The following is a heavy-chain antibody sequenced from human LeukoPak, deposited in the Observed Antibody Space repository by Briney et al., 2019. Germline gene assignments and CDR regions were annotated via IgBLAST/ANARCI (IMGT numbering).Heavy chain of an antibody. CDR3: ARQGLDGFWSGYFNWFDP. Sequence: SETLSLTCTVSGGSISSYYWSWIRQPPGKGLEWIGYIYYSGSTNYNPSLKSRVTISVDTSKNQFSLKLSSVTAADTAVYYCARQGLDGFWSGYFNWFDPWGQGTLVTVSS. CDR1: GGSISSYY. V-gene: IGHV4-59*08. CDR2: IYYSGST. J-gene: IGHJ5*02. D-gene: IGHD3-3*01.